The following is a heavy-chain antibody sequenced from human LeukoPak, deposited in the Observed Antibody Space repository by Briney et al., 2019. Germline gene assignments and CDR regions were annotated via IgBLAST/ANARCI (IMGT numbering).Heavy chain of an antibody. CDR2: ISGSGGST. J-gene: IGHJ4*02. CDR1: GFTFSSYG. CDR3: AKDGDFGEGSYFDY. Sequence: GGSLRLSRAASGFTFSSYGMSWVRQAPGKGLEWVSAISGSGGSTYYADSVKGRFTISRDNPKNTLYLQMNSLRAEDTAVYYCAKDGDFGEGSYFDYWGQGTLVTVSS. V-gene: IGHV3-23*01. D-gene: IGHD3-3*01.